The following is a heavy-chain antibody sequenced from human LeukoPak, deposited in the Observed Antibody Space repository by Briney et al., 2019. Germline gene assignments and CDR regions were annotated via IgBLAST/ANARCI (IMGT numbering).Heavy chain of an antibody. CDR2: ISYDGSNK. V-gene: IGHV3-30-3*01. D-gene: IGHD2-21*01. J-gene: IGHJ6*03. CDR1: GFTFSSYA. Sequence: GGSLRLSCAASGFTFSSYAMHWVRQAPGKRLEWVAVISYDGSNKYYADSVKGRFTISRDNSKNTLYLQMNSLRAEDTAVYYCARDVVLDYYYMDLWGKGTTVTVSS. CDR3: ARDVVLDYYYMDL.